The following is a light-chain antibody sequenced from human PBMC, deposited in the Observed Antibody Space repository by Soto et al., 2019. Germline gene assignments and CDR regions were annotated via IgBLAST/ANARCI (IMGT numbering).Light chain of an antibody. CDR2: GAS. J-gene: IGKJ2*01. CDR1: QSVSSN. CDR3: QQYNNWPPYT. V-gene: IGKV3-15*01. Sequence: EIVMTQSPATLSVSPGERATLSCRASQSVSSNLAWYQQKPGQAPRLLIYGASTRATGIPARFSGSGSGTEFPLTFSSLQSKDFAVYYCQQYNNWPPYTFGQGTKLEIK.